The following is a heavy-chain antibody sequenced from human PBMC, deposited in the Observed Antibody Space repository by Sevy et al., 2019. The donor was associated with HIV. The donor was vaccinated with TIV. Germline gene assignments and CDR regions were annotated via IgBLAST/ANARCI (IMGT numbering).Heavy chain of an antibody. CDR2: ISAYNGNT. Sequence: ASVKVSCKASGYTFTSYGISWVRQAPGQGLEWMGWISAYNGNTNYAQKLQGRVTMTTDTSTGTAYMELRSLRSDDTAVYYCARERRYCSSTSCSHYYYGMDVWGQGTTVTVSS. V-gene: IGHV1-18*01. J-gene: IGHJ6*02. D-gene: IGHD2-2*01. CDR3: ARERRYCSSTSCSHYYYGMDV. CDR1: GYTFTSYG.